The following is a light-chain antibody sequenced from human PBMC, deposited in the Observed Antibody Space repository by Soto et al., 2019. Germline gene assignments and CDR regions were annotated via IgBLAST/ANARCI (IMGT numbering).Light chain of an antibody. Sequence: EIVLTQSPATLSLSPGERATLSCRASQSVSAYLGWYQQKPGQAPRLLIYDTSTRATGVPTRFSGSRSGAEFTLTINSLQSEDFAVYYCQPYNNRPLTFGGGTKVDIK. J-gene: IGKJ4*01. CDR3: QPYNNRPLT. CDR1: QSVSAY. V-gene: IGKV3-15*01. CDR2: DTS.